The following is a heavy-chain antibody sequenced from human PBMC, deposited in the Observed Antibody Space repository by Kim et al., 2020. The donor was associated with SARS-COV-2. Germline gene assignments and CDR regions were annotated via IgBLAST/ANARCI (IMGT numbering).Heavy chain of an antibody. Sequence: GGSLRLSCVASGFTFSTYWMNWVRQAPGKGLVWVSRINEDGSDTNYADSVKGRFTIFRDNGKDSVYLQRNNLRAEDRAVYYCARDAWAQGWTDGCGYWGHGT. CDR2: INEDGSDT. CDR1: GFTFSTYW. J-gene: IGHJ4*03. V-gene: IGHV3-74*01. CDR3: ARDAWAQGWTDGCGY. D-gene: IGHD1-26*01.